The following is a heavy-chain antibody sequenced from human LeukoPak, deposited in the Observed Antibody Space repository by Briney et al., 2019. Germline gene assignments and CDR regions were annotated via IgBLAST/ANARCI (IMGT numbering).Heavy chain of an antibody. V-gene: IGHV4-4*02. CDR1: GGSISSSNW. CDR2: ICHSGST. CDR3: ARDRICFHFGCSGKIDY. Sequence: SETLSLTCAVSGGSISSSNWWSWVRQPPGKGLEWIGEICHSGSTYYNPSLKSRVTISVDTSKNQFSLKLSSVTAADTAVYYRARDRICFHFGCSGKIDYWGQGTLVTVSS. D-gene: IGHD3-10*02. J-gene: IGHJ4*02.